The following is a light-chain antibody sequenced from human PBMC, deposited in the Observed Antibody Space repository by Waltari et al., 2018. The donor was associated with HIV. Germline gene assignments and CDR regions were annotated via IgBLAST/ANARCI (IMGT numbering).Light chain of an antibody. CDR2: DNN. Sequence: QSVLTQPPSVSAAPGQTVTIPCSGSTSNIGNDYVSWYQHVPGAAPRLLIYDNNKRPSGIPDRFSGSKSGASATLDITGLQTGDEADYYCGTWDPRLSAGVFGGGTKLTVL. V-gene: IGLV1-51*01. CDR1: TSNIGNDY. CDR3: GTWDPRLSAGV. J-gene: IGLJ3*02.